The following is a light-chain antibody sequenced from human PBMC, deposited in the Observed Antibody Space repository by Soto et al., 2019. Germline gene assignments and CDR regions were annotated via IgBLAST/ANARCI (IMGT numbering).Light chain of an antibody. J-gene: IGKJ4*01. CDR3: QQANSFTLT. CDR1: QNINTY. CDR2: GAS. Sequence: DIQMTQFPSSLSASVGARVTISCRASQNINTYLMWYQQKPGKAPNLLIYGASGLQNGVPSRFTGSGSGTDFTLTISSLKNEDLATYYCQQANSFTLTFGGGTQVDIK. V-gene: IGKV1-12*01.